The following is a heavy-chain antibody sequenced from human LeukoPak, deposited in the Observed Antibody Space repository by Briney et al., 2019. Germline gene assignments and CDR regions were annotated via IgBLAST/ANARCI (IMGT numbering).Heavy chain of an antibody. Sequence: SETLSLTCTVSGGSISSSSYYWGWIRQPPGKGLEWIGSIYYSGSTYYNPSLKSRVTISVDTSKNQFSLKLSSVTAADTAVYYCASRRDYGDAFDIWGQGTVVTVSS. V-gene: IGHV4-39*01. CDR3: ASRRDYGDAFDI. CDR1: GGSISSSSYY. CDR2: IYYSGST. D-gene: IGHD4-17*01. J-gene: IGHJ3*02.